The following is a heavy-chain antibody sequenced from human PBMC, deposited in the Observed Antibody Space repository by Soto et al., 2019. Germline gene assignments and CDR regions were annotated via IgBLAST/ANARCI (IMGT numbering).Heavy chain of an antibody. CDR3: ARGPTVSSSGFDY. Sequence: GGSLRLSCAASGFTFSSYSMNWVRQAPGKGLEWVSYISSSSSTIYYADSVKGRFTISRDNAKNSLYLQMNSLRAEDTAVYYCARGPTVSSSGFDYWGQGTLVTVSS. J-gene: IGHJ4*02. CDR2: ISSSSSTI. V-gene: IGHV3-48*04. D-gene: IGHD6-13*01. CDR1: GFTFSSYS.